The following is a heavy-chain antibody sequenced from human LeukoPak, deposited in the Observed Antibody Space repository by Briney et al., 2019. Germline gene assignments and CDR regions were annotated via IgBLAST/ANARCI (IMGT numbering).Heavy chain of an antibody. CDR2: IYHSGST. V-gene: IGHV4-38-2*02. J-gene: IGHJ4*02. CDR3: ARVKKSYFDWLEFDY. CDR1: GYSISSGYY. Sequence: PSETLSLTCTVSGYSISSGYYWGWIRQPPGKGLEWIGSIYHSGSTYYNPSLKSRVTISVDTSKNQFSLKLSSVTAADTAVYYCARVKKSYFDWLEFDYWGQGTLVTVSS. D-gene: IGHD3-9*01.